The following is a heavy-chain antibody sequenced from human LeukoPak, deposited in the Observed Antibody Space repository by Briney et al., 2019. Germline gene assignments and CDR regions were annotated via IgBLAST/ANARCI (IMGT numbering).Heavy chain of an antibody. V-gene: IGHV1-2*04. J-gene: IGHJ4*02. CDR2: INPNSGGT. CDR3: ARGPACSGGSCHSVETLVDY. D-gene: IGHD2-15*01. CDR1: GYTFTGYY. Sequence: ASVKVSCKASGYTFTGYYMHWVRQAPGQGLEWMGWINPNSGGTNYAQKFQGWVTMTRDTSISTAYMELSRLRSDDTAVYHCARGPACSGGSCHSVETLVDYWGQGTLVTVSS.